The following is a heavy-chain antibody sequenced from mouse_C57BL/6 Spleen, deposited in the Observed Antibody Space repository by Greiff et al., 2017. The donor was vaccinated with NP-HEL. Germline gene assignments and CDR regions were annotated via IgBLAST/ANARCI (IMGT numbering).Heavy chain of an antibody. Sequence: VQLVESGPGLVQPSQSLSITCTVSGFSLISYGVHWVRQSPGKGLEWLGVIWRGGSTDYNAAFMSRLSITKDNSKSQVFFKMNSLQADDTAIYYCAKNPLYYYGSAYAMDYWGQGTSVTVSS. V-gene: IGHV2-5*01. CDR3: AKNPLYYYGSAYAMDY. CDR2: IWRGGST. CDR1: GFSLISYG. D-gene: IGHD1-1*01. J-gene: IGHJ4*01.